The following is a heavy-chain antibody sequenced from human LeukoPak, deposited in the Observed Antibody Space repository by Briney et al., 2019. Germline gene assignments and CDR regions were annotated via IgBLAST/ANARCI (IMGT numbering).Heavy chain of an antibody. V-gene: IGHV4-59*10. Sequence: SETLSLTCAVYGGSFSGYYWSWIRQPAGKGLEWIGRIYTSGGTIYNPSLKSRVTMSVDTSKSQFSLTLSSVTAADTAVYYCARVVGATPGSNWFDSWGQGTLVTVSS. J-gene: IGHJ5*01. D-gene: IGHD1-26*01. CDR3: ARVVGATPGSNWFDS. CDR2: IYTSGGT. CDR1: GGSFSGYY.